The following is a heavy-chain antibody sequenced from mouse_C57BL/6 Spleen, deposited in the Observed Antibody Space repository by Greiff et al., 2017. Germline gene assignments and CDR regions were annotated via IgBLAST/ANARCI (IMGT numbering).Heavy chain of an antibody. CDR2: IYPGSGNT. D-gene: IGHD4-1*01. CDR1: GYTFTDYY. Sequence: QVQLQQSGAELVRPGASVKLSCKASGYTFTDYYINWVKQRPGQGLEWIARIYPGSGNTYYNEKFKGKATLTAEKSSSTAYMQLSSLTSEDSAVYFCARGLGDAFAYWGQGTLVTVSA. CDR3: ARGLGDAFAY. V-gene: IGHV1-76*01. J-gene: IGHJ3*01.